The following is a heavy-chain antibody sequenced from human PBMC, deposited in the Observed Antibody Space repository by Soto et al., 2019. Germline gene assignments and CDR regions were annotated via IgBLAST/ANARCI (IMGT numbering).Heavy chain of an antibody. Sequence: GASVKVSCKSSGYPFTHYGITWIRQAPGQGLEWMGWISPFNGNTNYGQTLQGRVTLTTDTSTSTVFMELRSLTSDDTAVYYCARFLSFDRTYYYVIYFSGQGTTVTGSS. D-gene: IGHD3-16*01. CDR2: ISPFNGNT. CDR1: GYPFTHYG. V-gene: IGHV1-18*01. CDR3: ARFLSFDRTYYYVIYF. J-gene: IGHJ6*02.